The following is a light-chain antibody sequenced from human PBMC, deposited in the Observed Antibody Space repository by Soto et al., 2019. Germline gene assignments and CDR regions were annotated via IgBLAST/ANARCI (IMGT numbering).Light chain of an antibody. CDR3: QQRSNWPLT. V-gene: IGKV3-11*01. Sequence: ERVLTQSPATLSLSPGERATLSCRASQSISSYLAWYQQKPGQAPRLLIYDASNRATGIPARFSGSGSGTDFTLTISSLEPEDFAVYYCQQRSNWPLTFGGGTKVEMK. CDR1: QSISSY. CDR2: DAS. J-gene: IGKJ4*01.